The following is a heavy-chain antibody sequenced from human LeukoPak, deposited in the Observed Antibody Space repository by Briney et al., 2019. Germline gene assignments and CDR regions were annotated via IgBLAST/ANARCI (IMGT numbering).Heavy chain of an antibody. CDR1: GFTVSSNY. CDR2: IYSGGST. CDR3: ARSPGLLPAAIRVWFDY. J-gene: IGHJ4*02. Sequence: GGSLRLSCAASGFTVSSNYMSWVRQAPGKGLEWVSVIYSGGSTYYADSVKGRFTISRDNSKNTLYLQMNSLRAEDTAVYYCARSPGLLPAAIRVWFDYWGQGTLVTVSS. V-gene: IGHV3-53*01. D-gene: IGHD2-2*02.